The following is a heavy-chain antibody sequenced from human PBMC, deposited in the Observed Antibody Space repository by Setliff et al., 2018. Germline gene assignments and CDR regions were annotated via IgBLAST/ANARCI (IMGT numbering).Heavy chain of an antibody. CDR1: GFSFRDSW. CDR2: IKGPGAT. CDR3: AADFPGGASPFDY. Sequence: GGSLRLSCAASGFSFRDSWMTWLRLGPGKGLEWVALIKGPGATDYSASVKDRFTISRDNSKNILYLQMNNLKSEDTAVYYCAADFPGGASPFDYLGQGTMVTVSS. V-gene: IGHV3-15*01. D-gene: IGHD2-8*02. J-gene: IGHJ4*02.